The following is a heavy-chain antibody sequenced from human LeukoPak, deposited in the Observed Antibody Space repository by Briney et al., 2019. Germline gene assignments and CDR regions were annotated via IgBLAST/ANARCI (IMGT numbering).Heavy chain of an antibody. CDR1: GFTFSSYW. J-gene: IGHJ6*02. V-gene: IGHV3-74*01. D-gene: IGHD5-24*01. Sequence: GGSPRLSCAASGFTFSSYWMHWVRQAPGKGLVWVSRINSDGSSTSYADSVKGRFTISRDNAKNTLYLQMNSLRAEDTAVYYCAREEMATITYYYGMDVWGQGTTVTVSS. CDR2: INSDGSST. CDR3: AREEMATITYYYGMDV.